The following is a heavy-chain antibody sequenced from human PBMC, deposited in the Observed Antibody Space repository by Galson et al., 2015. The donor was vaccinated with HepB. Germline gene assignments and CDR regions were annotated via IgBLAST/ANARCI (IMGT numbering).Heavy chain of an antibody. V-gene: IGHV3-7*03. CDR1: GFTFSGYW. CDR2: IKQDGSEK. CDR3: ASLYSNSPQSMDV. Sequence: SLRLSCAASGFTFSGYWMSWVRQAPGKGLEWVANIKQDGSEKYYVDSVKGRFTISRDNAKNSLYLQMNSLRAEDTAVYYCASLYSNSPQSMDVWGQGTTVTVSS. J-gene: IGHJ6*02. D-gene: IGHD4-11*01.